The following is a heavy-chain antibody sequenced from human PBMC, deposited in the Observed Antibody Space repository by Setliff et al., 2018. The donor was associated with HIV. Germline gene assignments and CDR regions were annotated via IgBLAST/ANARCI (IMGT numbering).Heavy chain of an antibody. J-gene: IGHJ5*02. Sequence: GSLRLSCAASGFAFSDYSMNWVRQAPGKGLEWVSSIGISSTFLYYADSVKGRFTISRDNAKNSLYLQMNSLRVEDTAVYYCASRAGSGYGYNWFDPWGQGTLVTVSS. V-gene: IGHV3-21*01. CDR3: ASRAGSGYGYNWFDP. CDR1: GFAFSDYS. D-gene: IGHD5-12*01. CDR2: IGISSTFL.